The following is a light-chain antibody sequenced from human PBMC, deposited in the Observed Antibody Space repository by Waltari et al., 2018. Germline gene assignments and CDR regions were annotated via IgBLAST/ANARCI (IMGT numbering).Light chain of an antibody. CDR1: QSLVFSDGNNY. J-gene: IGKJ2*01. CDR2: EVS. V-gene: IGKV2-28*01. Sequence: DIVMTQSPLSLPVTPGEPASISCRSSQSLVFSDGNNYFDWYQQKPGQSPQLLVYEVSKRASGVPDRFSGSGSGTDFTLKISRVEAEDVGVYYCMQALQAPYTFGQGTKLEIK. CDR3: MQALQAPYT.